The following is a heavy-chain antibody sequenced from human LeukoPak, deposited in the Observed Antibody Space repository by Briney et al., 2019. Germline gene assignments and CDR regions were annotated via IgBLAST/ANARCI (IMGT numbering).Heavy chain of an antibody. Sequence: SVKVSCKASGGTFSSYAISWVRQAPGQGLEWMGRIIPILGIANYAQKFQGRVTITADKSTSTAYMELSSLRSEDTAVYYCARDRPIAAAGTDAFDIWGQGTMVTVSP. D-gene: IGHD6-13*01. J-gene: IGHJ3*02. CDR3: ARDRPIAAAGTDAFDI. CDR1: GGTFSSYA. V-gene: IGHV1-69*04. CDR2: IIPILGIA.